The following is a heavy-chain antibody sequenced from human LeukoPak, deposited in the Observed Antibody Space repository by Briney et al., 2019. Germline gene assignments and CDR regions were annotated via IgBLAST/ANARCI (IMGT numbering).Heavy chain of an antibody. CDR2: IWSDKSNR. Sequence: PGGSLRLSCAASGFTFSSYAMHWVRQAPGKGLEWVAVIWSDKSNRFYADSVRGRFTISRDDSRKTVYLQMEGMTAEDTAIYYCAKDAQRGFDYSNSLEYWGQGALVTVAS. J-gene: IGHJ4*02. CDR1: GFTFSSYA. CDR3: AKDAQRGFDYSNSLEY. D-gene: IGHD4-11*01. V-gene: IGHV3-33*06.